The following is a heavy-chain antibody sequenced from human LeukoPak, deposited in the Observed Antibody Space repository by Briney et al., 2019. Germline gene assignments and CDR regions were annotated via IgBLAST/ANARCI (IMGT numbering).Heavy chain of an antibody. CDR2: IYYSGST. CDR1: GGSISSYY. Sequence: PSETLSLTCTVSGGSISSYYWSWIRQPPGKGLEWIGYIYYSGSTNYNPSLKSRVTISVDTSKNQFSLKLSSVTAADTAVYYCAGDSSSYSVPSYWGQGTLVTVSS. J-gene: IGHJ4*02. CDR3: AGDSSSYSVPSY. V-gene: IGHV4-59*01. D-gene: IGHD3-22*01.